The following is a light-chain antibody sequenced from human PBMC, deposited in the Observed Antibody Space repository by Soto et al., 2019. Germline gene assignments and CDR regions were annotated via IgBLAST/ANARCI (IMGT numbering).Light chain of an antibody. V-gene: IGKV1-39*01. CDR3: QQSYSSTIT. CDR2: AAS. Sequence: DIHMTQSPSTLSASVGHRFPVTCRASQSINSYLNWYQQKQGKAPKLLIYAASSLQSGVPSRLSGSGYGTDFTLTISSLQNEDFATYLCQQSYSSTITFGQGTRLEIK. J-gene: IGKJ5*01. CDR1: QSINSY.